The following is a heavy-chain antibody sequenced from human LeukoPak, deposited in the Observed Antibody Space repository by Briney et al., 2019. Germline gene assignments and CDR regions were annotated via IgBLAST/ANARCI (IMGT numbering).Heavy chain of an antibody. J-gene: IGHJ3*02. V-gene: IGHV4-39*01. CDR2: IYYSGST. CDR1: GGSISSSSYY. Sequence: SETLSLTCTVSGGSISSSSYYWGWIRQPPGKGLEWIGSIYYSGSTYYNPSLKSRVTISVDTSKNQFSLKLSSVTAADTAVYYCARSTYSGSFDAFDIWGQGTMVTVSS. CDR3: ARSTYSGSFDAFDI. D-gene: IGHD1-26*01.